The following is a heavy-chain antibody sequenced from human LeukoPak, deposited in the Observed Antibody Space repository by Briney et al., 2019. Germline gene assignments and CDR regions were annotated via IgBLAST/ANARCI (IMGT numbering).Heavy chain of an antibody. CDR1: GFTFSSYS. V-gene: IGHV3-48*04. Sequence: TGGSLRLSCAASGFTFSSYSMNWVRQAPGKGLEWVSYISSSSSTIYYADSVKGRFTISRDNAKNSLYLQMNSLRAEDTAVYYCARDGISYYGSGSSPIDYWGQGTLVTVSS. CDR2: ISSSSSTI. J-gene: IGHJ4*02. CDR3: ARDGISYYGSGSSPIDY. D-gene: IGHD3-10*01.